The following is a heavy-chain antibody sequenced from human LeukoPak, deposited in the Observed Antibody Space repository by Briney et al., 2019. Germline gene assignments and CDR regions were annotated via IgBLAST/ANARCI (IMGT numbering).Heavy chain of an antibody. CDR1: GFTFSGYW. CDR3: TRGLLGIDY. Sequence: GGSLRVSCAPSGFTFSGYWMHWVRQAPGKGVMWVSHINTDGSDTNYADSVEGRFTISRDNAKNTLYLQMNSLRVEDTAVYYCTRGLLGIDYWGQGTLVTVSS. V-gene: IGHV3-74*01. CDR2: INTDGSDT. J-gene: IGHJ4*02. D-gene: IGHD2-8*02.